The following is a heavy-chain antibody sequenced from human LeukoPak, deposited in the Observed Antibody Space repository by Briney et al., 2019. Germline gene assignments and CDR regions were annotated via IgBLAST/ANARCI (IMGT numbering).Heavy chain of an antibody. V-gene: IGHV4-34*01. J-gene: IGHJ4*02. D-gene: IGHD6-13*01. CDR3: ASSSWYLSY. CDR2: INHSGST. Sequence: SETLSLTCAVYGGSFSGYYWSWIRQPPGKGLEWIGEINHSGSTNYNPSLKSRVTISADTSKNQFSLKLSSVTAADTAVYYCASSSWYLSYWGQGTLVTVSS. CDR1: GGSFSGYY.